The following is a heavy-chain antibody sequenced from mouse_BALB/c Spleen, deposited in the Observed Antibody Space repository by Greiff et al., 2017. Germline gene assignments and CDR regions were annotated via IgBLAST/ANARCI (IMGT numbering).Heavy chain of an antibody. J-gene: IGHJ2*01. D-gene: IGHD3-3*01. V-gene: IGHV1-9*01. CDR1: GYAFSSYW. CDR3: ARSLVDY. CDR2: ILPGSGST. Sequence: VQLQQSGAELVRPGSSVKISCKASGYAFSSYWMNWVKQRPGHGLEWIGEILPGSGSTNYNEKFKGKATFTADTSSNTAYMQLSSLTSEDSAVYYCARSLVDYWGQGTTLTVSS.